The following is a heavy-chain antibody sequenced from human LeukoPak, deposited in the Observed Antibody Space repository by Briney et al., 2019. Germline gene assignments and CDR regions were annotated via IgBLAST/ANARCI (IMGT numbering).Heavy chain of an antibody. CDR1: GFIVSFNY. Sequence: GGSLRLSCAASGFIVSFNYMSWVRQAPGKGLEWVSVIYHGGGTYYADSVRGRFTISRDNSQNTLFLQMNSLRAEDTAMYYCARDAQRGFDYSNSLEYWGHGTLVTVSS. J-gene: IGHJ4*01. V-gene: IGHV3-53*01. CDR2: IYHGGGT. D-gene: IGHD4-11*01. CDR3: ARDAQRGFDYSNSLEY.